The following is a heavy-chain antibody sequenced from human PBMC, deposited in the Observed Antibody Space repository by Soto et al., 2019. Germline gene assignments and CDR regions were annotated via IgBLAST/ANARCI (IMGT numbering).Heavy chain of an antibody. J-gene: IGHJ3*02. D-gene: IGHD3-3*01. CDR1: GYTFTGYY. V-gene: IGHV1-69*06. CDR3: AGSPRRITIFGVVITAVDI. CDR2: IIPIFGTA. Sequence: SVKVSCKASGYTFTGYYVHWVRQAPGQGLEWMGGIIPIFGTANYAQKFQGRVTITADKSTSTAYMELSSLRSEDTAVYYCAGSPRRITIFGVVITAVDIWGQGTMVTVSS.